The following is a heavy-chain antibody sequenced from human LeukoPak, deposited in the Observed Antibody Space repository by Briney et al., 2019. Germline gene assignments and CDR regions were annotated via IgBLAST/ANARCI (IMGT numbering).Heavy chain of an antibody. CDR2: IYPGDSDT. D-gene: IGHD2-21*02. V-gene: IGHV5-51*01. Sequence: GESLKISCKGSGYSFTRYWIGWVRQMPGKGLEWMGIIYPGDSDTRYSPSFQGQVTISADKSISTAYLQWSSLKASDTAMYYCARHVGDSYYYYYYMDVWGKGTTVTVSS. CDR3: ARHVGDSYYYYYYMDV. CDR1: GYSFTRYW. J-gene: IGHJ6*03.